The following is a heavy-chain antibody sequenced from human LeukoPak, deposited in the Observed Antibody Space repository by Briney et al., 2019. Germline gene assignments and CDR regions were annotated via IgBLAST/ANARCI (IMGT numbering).Heavy chain of an antibody. Sequence: TGGSLRLSCSVSGFTFNAYAMHWVRQAPWKGLEWVSYISSSSSTIYYADSVKGRFTISRDNAKNSLYLQMNSLRAEDTAVYYCARVGYSDFWSGYYWDYWGQGTLATVSS. D-gene: IGHD3-3*01. V-gene: IGHV3-48*04. CDR1: GFTFNAYA. CDR3: ARVGYSDFWSGYYWDY. CDR2: ISSSSSTI. J-gene: IGHJ4*02.